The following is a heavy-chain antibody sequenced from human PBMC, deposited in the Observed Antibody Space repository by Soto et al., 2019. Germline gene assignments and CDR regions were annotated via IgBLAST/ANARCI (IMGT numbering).Heavy chain of an antibody. CDR2: ISGSGGST. J-gene: IGHJ4*02. Sequence: GDSLRLSCAASGFTFSSYAMSWCRQAPGKGLEWVSAISGSGGSTYYADSVKGRFTISRDNSKNTVFPQVSNLRAEDKAVYFCARDQTDSRGYSASSGQGTMVTVSS. V-gene: IGHV3-23*01. CDR1: GFTFSSYA. CDR3: ARDQTDSRGYSAS. D-gene: IGHD3-22*01.